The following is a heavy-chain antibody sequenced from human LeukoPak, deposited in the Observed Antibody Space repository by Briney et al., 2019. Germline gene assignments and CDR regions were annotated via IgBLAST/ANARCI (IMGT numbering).Heavy chain of an antibody. CDR2: NSAYNGNT. D-gene: IGHD2-15*01. CDR1: GYTFTSYG. V-gene: IGHV1-18*01. CDR3: ARVRPVVLPSDY. J-gene: IGHJ4*02. Sequence: ASVKVSCKASGYTFTSYGISWVRQAPGQGLEWMGWNSAYNGNTNYAQKLQGRVTMTTDTSTSTAYMELRSLRSDDTAVYYCARVRPVVLPSDYWGQGTLVTVSS.